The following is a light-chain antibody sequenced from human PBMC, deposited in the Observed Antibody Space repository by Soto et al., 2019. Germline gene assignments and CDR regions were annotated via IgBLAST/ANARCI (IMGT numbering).Light chain of an antibody. J-gene: IGLJ3*02. V-gene: IGLV2-14*01. Sequence: QSALTQPASVSGSPGQSITISCTGTSSDVGGYNYVSWYQQYPGKAPKLMIYEVTHRPSGVSNRFSGSKSGNTASLTISGLQAEDEANYYCSSYAGSKFWVFGGGTKLTVL. CDR2: EVT. CDR1: SSDVGGYNY. CDR3: SSYAGSKFWV.